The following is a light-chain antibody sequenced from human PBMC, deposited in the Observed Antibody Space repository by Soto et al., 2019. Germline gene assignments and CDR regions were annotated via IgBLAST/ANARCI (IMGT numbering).Light chain of an antibody. Sequence: EIVMTQSPATLSVSPGERATLSCRASQRVSSNLAWYQQKPGQAPRLLIYGASTRATGIPARFSGSGSGTEFTLTISSLQSEDFAVYYCQQYNSWPRTVGQGTKVEIK. V-gene: IGKV3-15*01. J-gene: IGKJ1*01. CDR3: QQYNSWPRT. CDR1: QRVSSN. CDR2: GAS.